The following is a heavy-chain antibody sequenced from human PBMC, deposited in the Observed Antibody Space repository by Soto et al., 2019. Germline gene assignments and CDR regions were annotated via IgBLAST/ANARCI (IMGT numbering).Heavy chain of an antibody. CDR2: ISSSSSYI. V-gene: IGHV3-21*01. Sequence: GGSLRLSCAASGFTFSSYSMNWVRQAPGKGLEWVSSISSSSSYIYYADSVKGRFTISRDNAKNSLYLQMNSLRAEDTAVYYCAKRLRYGSGYSSSWYYFDYWGQGTLVTVSS. J-gene: IGHJ4*02. CDR3: AKRLRYGSGYSSSWYYFDY. D-gene: IGHD6-13*01. CDR1: GFTFSSYS.